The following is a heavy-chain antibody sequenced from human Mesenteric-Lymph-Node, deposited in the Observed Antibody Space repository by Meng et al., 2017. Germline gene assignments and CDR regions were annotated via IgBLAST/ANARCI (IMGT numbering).Heavy chain of an antibody. CDR1: GFTFNSYG. D-gene: IGHD6-19*01. Sequence: GESLKISCAASGFTFNSYGMNWVRQAPGKGLEWVSSISGSSVYIYQADSVKGRFTISRDNARKSLFLQMSSLRPEDSAVYYCAGGSGWISDNWGQGTLVTVSS. CDR2: ISGSSVYI. CDR3: AGGSGWISDN. V-gene: IGHV3-21*01. J-gene: IGHJ4*02.